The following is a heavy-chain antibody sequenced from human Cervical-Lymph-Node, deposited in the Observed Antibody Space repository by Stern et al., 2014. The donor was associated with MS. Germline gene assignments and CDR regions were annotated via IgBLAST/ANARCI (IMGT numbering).Heavy chain of an antibody. D-gene: IGHD3-22*01. CDR1: GGTFSSYA. Sequence: VQLEESGAEVKKPGSSVKVSCKASGGTFSSYAISWVRQSPGQGLEWMGGIIPIFGPANYAQRFQGRVTVTSAESTSTAYMELSSLRSEDTAVYYCARADSSGYYYVNYFDYWGQGTLVTVSS. CDR3: ARADSSGYYYVNYFDY. V-gene: IGHV1-69*01. CDR2: IIPIFGPA. J-gene: IGHJ4*02.